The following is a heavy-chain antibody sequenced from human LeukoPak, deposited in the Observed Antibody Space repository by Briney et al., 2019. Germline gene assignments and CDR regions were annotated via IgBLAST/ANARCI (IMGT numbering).Heavy chain of an antibody. Sequence: PGGSLRLSCAASGFTFSSYAMSWVRQAPGKGLEWVSAISGSGGSTYYADSVKGRFTISRDNSKNTLYLQMNSLRAEDAAVYYCAKDLIMFGGVVPFDYWGQGTLVTVSS. CDR2: ISGSGGST. CDR3: AKDLIMFGGVVPFDY. D-gene: IGHD3-16*01. CDR1: GFTFSSYA. J-gene: IGHJ4*02. V-gene: IGHV3-23*01.